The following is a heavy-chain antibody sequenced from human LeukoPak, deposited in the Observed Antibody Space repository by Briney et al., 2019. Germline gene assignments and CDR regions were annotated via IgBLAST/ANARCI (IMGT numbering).Heavy chain of an antibody. D-gene: IGHD3-22*01. Sequence: GGSLRLSCAASGLTFSSYAMSWVRQAPGKGLEWVSAISGSGGSTYYADSVKGRFTISRDNSKNTLYLQMDSLRAEDTAVYYCAKNPKETSGYYSYFDYWGQGTLVTVSS. V-gene: IGHV3-23*01. CDR1: GLTFSSYA. CDR2: ISGSGGST. CDR3: AKNPKETSGYYSYFDY. J-gene: IGHJ4*02.